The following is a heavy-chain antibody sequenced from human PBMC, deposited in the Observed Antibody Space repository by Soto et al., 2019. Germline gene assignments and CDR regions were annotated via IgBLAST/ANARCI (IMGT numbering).Heavy chain of an antibody. CDR3: AKDKDFWSGYTYYWMDV. Sequence: GGSLRLSCVASGFTFSSYAMSWVRQAPGKGLEWVSAISGSGGSTYYADSVKGRFTISRDNSKNTLYLQMNSLRAEDTAVYYCAKDKDFWSGYTYYWMDVWGKGTTVTVSS. CDR1: GFTFSSYA. V-gene: IGHV3-23*01. D-gene: IGHD3-3*01. CDR2: ISGSGGST. J-gene: IGHJ6*04.